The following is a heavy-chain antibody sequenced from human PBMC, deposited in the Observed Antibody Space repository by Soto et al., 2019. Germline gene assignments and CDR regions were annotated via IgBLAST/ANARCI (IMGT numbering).Heavy chain of an antibody. D-gene: IGHD3-9*01. CDR2: IKQDGSEK. V-gene: IGHV3-7*01. CDR1: GFTFSRYL. J-gene: IGHJ4*02. Sequence: REALRLSWAASGFTFSRYLMSWVRRAPGRGLEWVANIKQDGSEKYYVDSVNGRFTISRDNAKSPLYLQMNSLRAEDAAVYYCALGAFRSFDWPLDYWGQGTLVTVSS. CDR3: ALGAFRSFDWPLDY.